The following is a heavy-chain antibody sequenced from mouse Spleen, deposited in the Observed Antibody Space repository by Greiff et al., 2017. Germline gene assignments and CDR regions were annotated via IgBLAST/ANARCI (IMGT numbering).Heavy chain of an antibody. CDR2: IDPSDGYT. CDR3: ERDYPAYGNYGGKFAC. CDR1: GYTFTSYW. J-gene: IGHJ3*01. D-gene: IGHD2-1*01. Sequence: QVQLQQPGAELVKPGASVKLSCKASGYTFTSYWMQWVKQRPGQGLEWIGEIDPSDGYTNYNQKFKGKATLTVDTSSSTAYMQLSSLTSEDSAVYYCERDYPAYGNYGGKFACWGQGTLVTGSA. V-gene: IGHV1-50*01.